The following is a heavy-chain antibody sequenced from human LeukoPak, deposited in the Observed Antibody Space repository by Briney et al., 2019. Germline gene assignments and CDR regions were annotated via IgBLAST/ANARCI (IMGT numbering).Heavy chain of an antibody. CDR2: IYYSGST. V-gene: IGHV4-39*07. D-gene: IGHD4-17*01. CDR1: GGSISSSSYY. CDR3: ARDLLNGDYAEWYFDY. Sequence: SETLSLTCTVSGGSISSSSYYWGWIRQPPGKGLEWIGSIYYSGSTYYNPSLKSRVTISVDTSKNQFSLKLSSVTAADTAVYYCARDLLNGDYAEWYFDYWGQGTLVAVSS. J-gene: IGHJ4*02.